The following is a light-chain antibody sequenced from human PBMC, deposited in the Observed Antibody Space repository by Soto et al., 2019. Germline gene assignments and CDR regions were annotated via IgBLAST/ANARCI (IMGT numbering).Light chain of an antibody. Sequence: SSELTQPPSVSVSPGQTASITCSGDNLGEKDVCWYQKKPGQSPVLFIYQDDKRPLEIPARFSGSNSGNTATLTISGTQAMDEADYFCQAWDTNTAGLFGGGTKLTVL. J-gene: IGLJ3*02. V-gene: IGLV3-1*01. CDR1: NLGEKD. CDR3: QAWDTNTAGL. CDR2: QDD.